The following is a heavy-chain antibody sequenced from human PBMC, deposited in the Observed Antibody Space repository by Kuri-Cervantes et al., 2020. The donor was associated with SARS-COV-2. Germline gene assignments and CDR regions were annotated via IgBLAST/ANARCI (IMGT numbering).Heavy chain of an antibody. J-gene: IGHJ1*01. CDR3: ARGGPPYYYDSSGYRAYFQH. Sequence: SETLSLTCTVSGGSIRGYYWNWIRQPPGKGLEWIGYIYYSGSTNYNPSLKNRLTISVDTSKNQFSLRLSSVIAADTAVYYCARGGPPYYYDSSGYRAYFQHWGQGALVTVSS. CDR2: IYYSGST. CDR1: GGSIRGYY. V-gene: IGHV4-59*01. D-gene: IGHD3-22*01.